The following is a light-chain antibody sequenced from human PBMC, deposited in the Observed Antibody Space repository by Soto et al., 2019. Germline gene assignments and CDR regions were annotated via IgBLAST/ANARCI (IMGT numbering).Light chain of an antibody. Sequence: QFALTQPASVSGSPGQSITISCTGTNSDVGGYNYVSWFKQHTGKAPKLMIYDVSARPSGVSNRFSGSKSGNTAYLTISGLQAEDEADYYCSSYTPSGFVFGPGTKVTVL. CDR3: SSYTPSGFV. V-gene: IGLV2-14*01. CDR1: NSDVGGYNY. CDR2: DVS. J-gene: IGLJ1*01.